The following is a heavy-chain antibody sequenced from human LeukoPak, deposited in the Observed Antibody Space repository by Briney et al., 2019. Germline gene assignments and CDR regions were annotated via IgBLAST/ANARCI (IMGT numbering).Heavy chain of an antibody. D-gene: IGHD5-24*01. CDR3: ARGGPSLGRWLQIITVRYYYYGMDV. V-gene: IGHV1-8*01. Sequence: GASVKVSCKASGYTFTSYDINWVRQATGQGLEWMGWMNPNSGNTGYAQKFQGRVTMTRNTSISTAYMELSSLRSEDTAVYYCARGGPSLGRWLQIITVRYYYYGMDVWGQGTTVTVSS. J-gene: IGHJ6*02. CDR2: MNPNSGNT. CDR1: GYTFTSYD.